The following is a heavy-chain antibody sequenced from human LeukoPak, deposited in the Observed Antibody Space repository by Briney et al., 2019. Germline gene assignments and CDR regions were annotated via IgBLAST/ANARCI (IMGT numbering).Heavy chain of an antibody. Sequence: SVKVSCKTSGFSFTRSAMQWVRQARGQRLEWIGWIVVGSGNTNYAEKLQERVTFTRDMSTSTAYMELSSLRSEDTAVYYCAADSSTQNSASLLAFDIWGQGTMVTVSS. V-gene: IGHV1-58*02. CDR2: IVVGSGNT. CDR1: GFSFTRSA. J-gene: IGHJ3*02. CDR3: AADSSTQNSASLLAFDI. D-gene: IGHD1-26*01.